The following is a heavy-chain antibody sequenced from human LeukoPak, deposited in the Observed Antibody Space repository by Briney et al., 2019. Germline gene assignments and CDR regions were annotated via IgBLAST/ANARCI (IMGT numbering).Heavy chain of an antibody. CDR2: IYPGDSDT. D-gene: IGHD2-21*02. Sequence: GESLKLSCMGSGYSFTSSWIGWVRQMPAKGLEWMGIIYPGDSDTRYSPSFQGQVTISADKSITTAYLQCSSLKASDTAMYYCARSNCGGDCYPSYWGQGTLVTVSS. CDR3: ARSNCGGDCYPSY. J-gene: IGHJ4*02. CDR1: GYSFTSSW. V-gene: IGHV5-51*01.